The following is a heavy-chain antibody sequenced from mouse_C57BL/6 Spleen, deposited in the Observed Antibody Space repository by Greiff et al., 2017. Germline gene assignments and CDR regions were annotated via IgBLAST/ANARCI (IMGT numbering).Heavy chain of an antibody. CDR3: ARVNDYDGRYYAMDY. CDR2: IYTRSGNT. J-gene: IGHJ4*01. CDR1: GYTFTSYG. D-gene: IGHD2-4*01. Sequence: QVQLKESGAELARPGASVKLSCKASGYTFTSYGISWVKLRTGQGLEWIGEIYTRSGNTYYNETLKGKATLTADKSSSTAYMELRSLTSEDSAVYFSARVNDYDGRYYAMDYWGQGTSVTVSS. V-gene: IGHV1-81*01.